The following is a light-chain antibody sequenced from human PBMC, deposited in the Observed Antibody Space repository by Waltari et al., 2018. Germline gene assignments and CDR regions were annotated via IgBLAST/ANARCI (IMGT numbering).Light chain of an antibody. V-gene: IGLV1-51*01. J-gene: IGLJ2*01. CDR2: DTN. CDR1: SSNIGNYY. Sequence: QSVLTQPPSVSAAPGQKVTISCSGNSSNIGNYYVSWYHQVPGATPKLLIFDTNRRPAGIPDRFPASKSGTSATLGITGLQIGDEADYYGATWDNSLREVVFGGGTKLTVL. CDR3: ATWDNSLREVV.